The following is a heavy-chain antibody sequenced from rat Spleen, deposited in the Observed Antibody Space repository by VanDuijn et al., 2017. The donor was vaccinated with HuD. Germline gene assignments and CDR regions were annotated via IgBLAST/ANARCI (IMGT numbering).Heavy chain of an antibody. J-gene: IGHJ2*01. CDR1: GFSLSNYG. CDR2: ISTGGNT. V-gene: IGHV2S8*01. D-gene: IGHD1-4*01. CDR3: VRERVPGFAFYFDY. Sequence: QVQLKESGPGLVQPSQTLSLTCTVSGFSLSNYGVIWVRQPPGKGLEWIAAISTGGNTYYNSALKSRLSISRDTSKSQVFLKMNSLQTEDTAIYFCVRERVPGFAFYFDYWGQGVMVTVSS.